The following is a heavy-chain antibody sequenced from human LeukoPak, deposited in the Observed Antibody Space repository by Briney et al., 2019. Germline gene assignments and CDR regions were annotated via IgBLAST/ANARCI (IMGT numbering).Heavy chain of an antibody. CDR1: GFTFSSYG. V-gene: IGHV3-30*02. CDR3: AKANYDFWSLFDY. J-gene: IGHJ4*02. CDR2: IRYDGSNK. Sequence: PGGSLRLSCAASGFTFSSYGMLWVRQAPGKGLEWVAFIRYDGSNKYYADSVKGRFTISRDNSKNTLYLQMNSLRAEDTAVYYCAKANYDFWSLFDYWGQGTLVTVSS. D-gene: IGHD3-3*01.